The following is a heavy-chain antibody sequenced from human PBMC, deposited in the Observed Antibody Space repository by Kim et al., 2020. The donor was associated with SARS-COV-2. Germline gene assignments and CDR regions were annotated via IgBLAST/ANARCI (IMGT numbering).Heavy chain of an antibody. D-gene: IGHD3-22*01. V-gene: IGHV4-59*01. J-gene: IGHJ5*02. CDR1: GGSISSYY. Sequence: SETLSLTCTVSGGSISSYYWSWIRQPPGKGLEWIGYIYYSGSTNYNPSLKSRVTISVDTSKNQFSLKLSSVTAADTAVYYCARSPLQYYYDSSGYVPFDPWGQGTLVTVSS. CDR3: ARSPLQYYYDSSGYVPFDP. CDR2: IYYSGST.